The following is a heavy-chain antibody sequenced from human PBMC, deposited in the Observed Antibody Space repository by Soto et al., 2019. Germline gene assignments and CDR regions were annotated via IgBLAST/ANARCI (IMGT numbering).Heavy chain of an antibody. J-gene: IGHJ4*02. D-gene: IGHD4-17*01. CDR3: AREHGDYFDY. V-gene: IGHV4-31*03. CDR2: IYYSGST. Sequence: QVQLQESGPGLVKPSQTLSLTCTVSGGSISSGGYYWSWIRQHPGKGLEWIGYIYYSGSTYYNPSLKSRVTLSVDTSKNQSALKLSSVTAADTAVYYCAREHGDYFDYWGQGTLVTVSS. CDR1: GGSISSGGYY.